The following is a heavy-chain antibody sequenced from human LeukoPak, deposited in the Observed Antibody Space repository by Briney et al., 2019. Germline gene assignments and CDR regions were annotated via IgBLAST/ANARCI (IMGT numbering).Heavy chain of an antibody. CDR1: GGTFSSYA. D-gene: IGHD3-3*01. V-gene: IGHV1-69*13. J-gene: IGHJ6*02. Sequence: GASVKVSCKASGGTFSSYAISWVRQAPGQGLEWMGGFIPIFGTANYAQKFQGRVTITADESTSTAYMELSSLRSEDTAVYYCARDSDFWSGYYFDYYYGMDVWGQGTTVTVSS. CDR2: FIPIFGTA. CDR3: ARDSDFWSGYYFDYYYGMDV.